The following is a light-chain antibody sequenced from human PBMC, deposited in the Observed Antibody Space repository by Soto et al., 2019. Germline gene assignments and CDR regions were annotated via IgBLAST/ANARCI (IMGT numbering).Light chain of an antibody. CDR3: QQCYSSPRT. CDR2: AAS. Sequence: DIQMTQSPSTLSAGVGDRVTITCRASQRISTYLNWYQQKPGKAPTLLIYAASSLQSGVPSRFSAGGSGTDFTFTINTLQPEDFATYICQQCYSSPRTFGQGTKVEIK. CDR1: QRISTY. J-gene: IGKJ1*01. V-gene: IGKV1-39*01.